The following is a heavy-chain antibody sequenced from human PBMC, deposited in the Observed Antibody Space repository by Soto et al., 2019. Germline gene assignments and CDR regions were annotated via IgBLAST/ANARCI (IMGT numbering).Heavy chain of an antibody. CDR1: GGSISSSSYY. D-gene: IGHD3-3*02. CDR3: VRPSNYYYYYMDG. J-gene: IGHJ6*03. V-gene: IGHV4-39*01. CDR2: VSYSG. Sequence: SETLSLTCIVSGGSISSSSYYWGWIRQPPGKGLEWIGSVSYSGSTISVDTSKNQFSLRLSSVTAADTAVYYCVRPSNYYYYYMDGWGKGTTVTV.